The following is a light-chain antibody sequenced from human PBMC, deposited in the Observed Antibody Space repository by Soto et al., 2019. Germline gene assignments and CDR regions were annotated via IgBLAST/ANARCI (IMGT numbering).Light chain of an antibody. Sequence: EIVLTQSPATLSLSPGEIATLSCRASQSVNNYLAWYQQRPGQAPRLLIYDASNRATGIPARFSGSGSGTDFTLTISSLEFGDSAVYYCQQRSNWPITFGQGTRLEIK. J-gene: IGKJ5*01. CDR2: DAS. CDR3: QQRSNWPIT. CDR1: QSVNNY. V-gene: IGKV3-11*01.